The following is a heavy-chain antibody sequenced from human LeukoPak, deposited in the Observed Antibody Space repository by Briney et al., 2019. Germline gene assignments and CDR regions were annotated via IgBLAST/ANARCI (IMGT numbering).Heavy chain of an antibody. J-gene: IGHJ3*02. CDR2: ISWNSGSI. D-gene: IGHD3-22*01. Sequence: GRSLRLSCAASGFTFDDYAMHWVRQAPGKGLEWVSGISWNSGSIGYADSVKGRFTISRDNAKNSLYLQMNSLRAEDTALYYCAKDILRFKYYYDRRSGAFDIWGQGTMVTVSS. CDR3: AKDILRFKYYYDRRSGAFDI. V-gene: IGHV3-9*01. CDR1: GFTFDDYA.